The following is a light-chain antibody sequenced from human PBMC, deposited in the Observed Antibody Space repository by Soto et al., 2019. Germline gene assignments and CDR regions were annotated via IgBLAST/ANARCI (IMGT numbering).Light chain of an antibody. J-gene: IGLJ2*01. CDR3: QSSDSSLSGVV. CDR2: GNN. Sequence: QSVLTQPPSVSGAPGQRVTISCTGNSSNIGAGYDVHWYQHLPGTAPKLLIYGNNNRPSGVPDRFSGSKSGTSASLAITGLQAEDEADYYCQSSDSSLSGVVFGGGTKLTVL. V-gene: IGLV1-40*01. CDR1: SSNIGAGYD.